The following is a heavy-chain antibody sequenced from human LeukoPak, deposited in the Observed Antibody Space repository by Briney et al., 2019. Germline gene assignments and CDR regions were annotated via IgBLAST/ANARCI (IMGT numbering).Heavy chain of an antibody. CDR3: ARAPRKAPRGYYYYMDV. Sequence: PSETLSLTCTVSGGSISSYYWSWIRQPPGKALEWIGYIFYTGSTNYNPSLKGRVTISVDTSKNQFSLKLSSVTAADTAVYYCARAPRKAPRGYYYYMDVWGKGTTVTISS. J-gene: IGHJ6*03. V-gene: IGHV4-59*12. CDR1: GGSISSYY. D-gene: IGHD6-6*01. CDR2: IFYTGST.